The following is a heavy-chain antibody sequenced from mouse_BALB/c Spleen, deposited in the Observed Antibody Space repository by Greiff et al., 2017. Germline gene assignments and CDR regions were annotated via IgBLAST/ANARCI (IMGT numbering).Heavy chain of an antibody. CDR2: INSNGGST. Sequence: EVKLEESGGGLVQPGGSLKLSCAASGFTFSSYGMSWVRQTPDKRLELVATINSNGGSTYYPDSVKGRFTISRDNAKNTLYLQMSSLKSEDTAMYYCARDFDYWGQGTTLTVSS. CDR3: ARDFDY. V-gene: IGHV5-6-3*01. CDR1: GFTFSSYG. J-gene: IGHJ2*01.